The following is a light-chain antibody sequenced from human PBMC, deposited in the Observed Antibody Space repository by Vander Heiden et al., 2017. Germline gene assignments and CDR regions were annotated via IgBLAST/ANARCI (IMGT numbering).Light chain of an antibody. Sequence: IVLTQSPATLSLSPGERATLSCRASQSVSSYLAWYQQKPGQAPRLLIYDAANRATGIPARFSGSGSGTDFTLTISSLEPEDFAVYYCQQRSNWPTFGAGTKVEIK. CDR2: DAA. CDR3: QQRSNWPT. J-gene: IGKJ4*01. CDR1: QSVSSY. V-gene: IGKV3-11*01.